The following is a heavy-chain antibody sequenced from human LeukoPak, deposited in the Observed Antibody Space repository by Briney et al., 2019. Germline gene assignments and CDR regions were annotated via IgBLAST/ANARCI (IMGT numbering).Heavy chain of an antibody. V-gene: IGHV3-30*18. D-gene: IGHD6-19*01. CDR1: GFTFSSYG. Sequence: GGSLRLSCAASGFTFSSYGMHWVRQAPGKGLEWVAVISYDGSNKYYADSVKGRFTISRGNSKNTLYLQMNSLRAEDTAVYYCAKDLYSSGWYGADFDYWGQGTLVTVSS. J-gene: IGHJ4*02. CDR2: ISYDGSNK. CDR3: AKDLYSSGWYGADFDY.